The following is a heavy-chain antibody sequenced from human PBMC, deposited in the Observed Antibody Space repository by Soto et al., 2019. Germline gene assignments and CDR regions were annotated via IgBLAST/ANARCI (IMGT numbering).Heavy chain of an antibody. Sequence: EVQLVESGGGLVRPGESLRLSCATSGFAFSSAWMSWVRQAPGKGLEWVGRIKSKADGETTDYAAPGKGRFTVSRDDSKNELYMQMTSLIIEDTAVYYCAGDVPSSGSGELDYWGQGTLVTVSS. CDR1: GFAFSSAW. J-gene: IGHJ4*02. CDR2: IKSKADGETT. CDR3: AGDVPSSGSGELDY. V-gene: IGHV3-15*05. D-gene: IGHD3-10*01.